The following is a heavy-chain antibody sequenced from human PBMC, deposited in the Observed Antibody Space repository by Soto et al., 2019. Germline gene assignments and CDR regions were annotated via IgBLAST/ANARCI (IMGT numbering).Heavy chain of an antibody. J-gene: IGHJ4*02. D-gene: IGHD6-6*01. V-gene: IGHV3-23*01. CDR3: AKEVIGARRGPDN. CDR1: GFTLSDYV. Sequence: QPGGSLRLSCAASGFTLSDYVVTWVRQAPGKGLEWVSGISGSIGHTYYADSVKGRFTISRDSSKNTVYLQMNSLRAEDTAVYYCAKEVIGARRGPDNWGQGTLVTVS. CDR2: ISGSIGHT.